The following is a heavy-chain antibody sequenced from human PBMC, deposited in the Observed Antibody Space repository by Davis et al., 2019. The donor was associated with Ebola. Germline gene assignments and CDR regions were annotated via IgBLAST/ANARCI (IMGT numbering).Heavy chain of an antibody. CDR3: ANYYYDSSGYYYLYAFDI. CDR2: ISYDGSNK. D-gene: IGHD3-22*01. CDR1: GFTFSSYG. Sequence: GESLKISCAASGFTFSSYGMHWVRQAPGKGLEWVAVISYDGSNKYYADSVKGRFTISRDNSKNTLYLQMNSLRAEDTAVYYCANYYYDSSGYYYLYAFDIWGQGTMVTVSS. V-gene: IGHV3-30*18. J-gene: IGHJ3*02.